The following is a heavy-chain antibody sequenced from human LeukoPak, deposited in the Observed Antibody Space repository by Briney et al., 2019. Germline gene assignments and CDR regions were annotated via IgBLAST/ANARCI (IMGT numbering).Heavy chain of an antibody. Sequence: SETLSLTCTVSGGSISSYYWSWIRQPPGKGLEWIGYIYYSGSTNYNPSLKSRVTISVDTSKNQFSLKLSSVTAADTAVYYCARDRVYGSGSSPGAFDIWGQGTMVTVSS. CDR3: ARDRVYGSGSSPGAFDI. CDR2: IYYSGST. D-gene: IGHD3-10*01. V-gene: IGHV4-59*01. CDR1: GGSISSYY. J-gene: IGHJ3*02.